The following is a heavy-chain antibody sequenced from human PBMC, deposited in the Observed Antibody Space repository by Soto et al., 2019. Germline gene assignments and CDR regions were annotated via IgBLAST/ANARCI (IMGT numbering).Heavy chain of an antibody. D-gene: IGHD2-8*01. CDR2: IPYDGKND. CDR3: ARTTPPRRDGCNHLYHQYGMDV. CDR1: GFTFSDYA. J-gene: IGHJ6*02. V-gene: IGHV3-30*03. Sequence: GGSLRLSCVASGFTFSDYAMHWVRQAPGKGLEWVAVIPYDGKNDYYADSVKGRFTISRDNSKNTLYLQMNSLRGEDTAVYYCARTTPPRRDGCNHLYHQYGMDVCGQGSTVTVSS.